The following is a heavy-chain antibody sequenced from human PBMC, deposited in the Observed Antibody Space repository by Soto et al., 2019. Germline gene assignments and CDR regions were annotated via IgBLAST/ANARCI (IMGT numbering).Heavy chain of an antibody. CDR1: GFTFSSYA. CDR3: AKGSVSYYYYYMDV. V-gene: IGHV3-23*01. CDR2: ISGSGGST. D-gene: IGHD1-20*01. Sequence: EGSLRLSCAASGFTFSSYAMSWVRQAPGKGLGWVSAISGSGGSTYYADSVKGRFTISRDNSKNTLYLQMNSLRAEDTAVYYCAKGSVSYYYYYMDVWGKGTTVTVSS. J-gene: IGHJ6*03.